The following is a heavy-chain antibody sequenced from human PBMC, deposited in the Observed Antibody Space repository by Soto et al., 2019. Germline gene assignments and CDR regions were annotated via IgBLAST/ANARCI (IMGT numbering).Heavy chain of an antibody. J-gene: IGHJ4*02. Sequence: QVQLVQSGAEVKKPGASVKVSCKASGYTFTSYYMHWVRQAPGQGLEWMGIINPSGGSTRYAQKLQGGVTMTRDTTTRTVYRPLRSLRSEDTAGYYCAGEVERGYSYGYVEYRGQGTLVTASS. V-gene: IGHV1-46*03. D-gene: IGHD5-18*01. CDR1: GYTFTSYY. CDR2: INPSGGST. CDR3: AGEVERGYSYGYVEY.